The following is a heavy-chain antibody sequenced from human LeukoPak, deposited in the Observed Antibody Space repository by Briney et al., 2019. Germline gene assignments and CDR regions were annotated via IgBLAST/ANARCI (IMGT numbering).Heavy chain of an antibody. D-gene: IGHD5-12*01. J-gene: IGHJ4*02. CDR3: CNGGYDSGY. CDR1: GFTFDDYS. CDR2: IRGNGGGI. Sequence: GGSLRLSCAASGFTFDDYSMHWVRQAPGEGLEWVAGIRGNGGGIGYADSVKGRFTISRDNAKNSLYLQMNSLRAEHTALYYCCNGGYDSGYWGQGTLVTVSS. V-gene: IGHV3-9*01.